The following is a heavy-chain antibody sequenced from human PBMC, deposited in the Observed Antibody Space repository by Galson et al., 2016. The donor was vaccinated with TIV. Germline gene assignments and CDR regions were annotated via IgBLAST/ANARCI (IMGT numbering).Heavy chain of an antibody. J-gene: IGHJ3*01. Sequence: TLSLTCTVSGVSISSGFSYWNWVRQSPGQGLEWIGYIHFTGRTYYNPSFQSRVSISVDTSKSQFSLNLRSVTAADTAVYFCARETYGDYDNYDAFDFWGRGTMVTVS. CDR1: GVSISSGFSY. CDR2: IHFTGRT. D-gene: IGHD4-17*01. CDR3: ARETYGDYDNYDAFDF. V-gene: IGHV4-31*03.